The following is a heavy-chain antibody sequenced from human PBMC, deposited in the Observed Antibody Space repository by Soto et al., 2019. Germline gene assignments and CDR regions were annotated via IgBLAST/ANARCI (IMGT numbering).Heavy chain of an antibody. CDR1: GYSISSGGYS. D-gene: IGHD1-26*01. J-gene: IGHJ4*02. V-gene: IGHV4-30-2*01. CDR2: IYHSGST. Sequence: SETLSLTCAVSGYSISSGGYSWSWIRQPPGKGLEWIGYIYHSGSTDYNPSLKSRVTISVDRSKNQFSLKLSSVTAADTAVYYCARGGGSYYGFDYWGQGTLVTVSS. CDR3: ARGGGSYYGFDY.